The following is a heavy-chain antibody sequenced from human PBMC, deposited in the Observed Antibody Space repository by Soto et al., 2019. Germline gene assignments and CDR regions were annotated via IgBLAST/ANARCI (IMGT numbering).Heavy chain of an antibody. Sequence: GGSLRLSCAASGFTFSSYAMSWVRQAAGKGLEWVSVIYSGGSTYYADSVEGRFTISRDNSKNMLYLQMNSLRAEDTAVYYCARALVRGLMDVWGQGTTVTVSS. V-gene: IGHV3-66*01. J-gene: IGHJ6*02. CDR1: GFTFSSYA. CDR2: IYSGGST. CDR3: ARALVRGLMDV. D-gene: IGHD3-10*01.